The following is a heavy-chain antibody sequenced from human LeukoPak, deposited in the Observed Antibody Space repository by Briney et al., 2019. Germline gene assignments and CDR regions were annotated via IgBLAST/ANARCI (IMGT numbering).Heavy chain of an antibody. Sequence: GGSLGLSCAASGFTFSTYGMHWVRQGLGKGLEWVAVIWYDGSNKYYADSVKGRFTISRDSSNNTLYLQMNSLRAEDTAVYYCARTTITTHGYIDYWGQGTLVTVSS. D-gene: IGHD4-11*01. V-gene: IGHV3-33*01. CDR1: GFTFSTYG. CDR2: IWYDGSNK. CDR3: ARTTITTHGYIDY. J-gene: IGHJ4*02.